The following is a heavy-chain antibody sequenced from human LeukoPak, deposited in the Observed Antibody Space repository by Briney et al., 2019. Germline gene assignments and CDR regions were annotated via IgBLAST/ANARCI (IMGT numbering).Heavy chain of an antibody. V-gene: IGHV3-30*04. CDR2: ISYDGDYK. Sequence: GGSLRLSCAASGFTFSSFAMHWVRQAPGKGLEWVAVISYDGDYKYYTDSVKGRFTISRDNSKNTVFLQMNSLTVDETAVYYCARDSYDYGDYTNSFDYWGQGILVTVSS. J-gene: IGHJ4*02. CDR1: GFTFSSFA. CDR3: ARDSYDYGDYTNSFDY. D-gene: IGHD4-17*01.